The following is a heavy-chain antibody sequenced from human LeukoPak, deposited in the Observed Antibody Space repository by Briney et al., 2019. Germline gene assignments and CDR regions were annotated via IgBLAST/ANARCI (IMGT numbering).Heavy chain of an antibody. CDR2: ISSSSSYI. Sequence: PGGSLRLSCAASGFTFSDYYMSWIRQAPGKGLEWVSSISSSSSYIYYADSVKGRFTISRDNAKNSLYLQMNSLRAEDTAVYYCARAGYVVVTASGAFDIWGQGTMVTVSS. CDR1: GFTFSDYY. CDR3: ARAGYVVVTASGAFDI. D-gene: IGHD2-21*02. V-gene: IGHV3-11*06. J-gene: IGHJ3*02.